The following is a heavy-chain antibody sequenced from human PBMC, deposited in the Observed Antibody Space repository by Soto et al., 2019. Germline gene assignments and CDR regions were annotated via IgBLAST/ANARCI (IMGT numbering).Heavy chain of an antibody. D-gene: IGHD2-2*01. CDR1: GGSFSGYY. J-gene: IGHJ6*03. V-gene: IGHV4-34*01. CDR2: INHSGST. CDR3: ARVGQNYCSSTSCSPNMDV. Sequence: SETLSLTCAVYGGSFSGYYWSWIRQPPGKGLEWIGEINHSGSTNYNPSLKSRVTISVDTSKNQFSLKLSSVTAADTAVYYCARVGQNYCSSTSCSPNMDVWGKGTTVTVSS.